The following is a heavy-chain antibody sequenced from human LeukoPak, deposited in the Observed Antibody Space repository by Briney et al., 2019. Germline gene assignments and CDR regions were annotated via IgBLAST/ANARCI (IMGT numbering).Heavy chain of an antibody. CDR2: INTDGTST. CDR3: AKGMTGLRDY. V-gene: IGHV3-74*01. D-gene: IGHD2-8*01. J-gene: IGHJ4*02. Sequence: GGSLRLSCAASGFTFSSYWFHWVRQAPGKGLVWVSRINTDGTSTSYADSVKGRFTIARDNAKNTLYLQMNSLRAEDTAIYYCAKGMTGLRDYWGQGTLVTVSS. CDR1: GFTFSSYW.